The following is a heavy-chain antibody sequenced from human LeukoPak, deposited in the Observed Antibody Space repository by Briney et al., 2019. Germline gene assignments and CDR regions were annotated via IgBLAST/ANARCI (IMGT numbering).Heavy chain of an antibody. CDR1: GGSISSSSYY. J-gene: IGHJ6*03. Sequence: PSETLSLTCTVSGGSISSSSYYWGWIRQPPGKGLEWIGSIYYSGSTYYNPSLKSRVTMSVDTSKNQFSLKLSSVTAADTAVYYCARPRYSGYDFSSGYMDVWGKGTTVTVSS. D-gene: IGHD5-12*01. V-gene: IGHV4-39*07. CDR2: IYYSGST. CDR3: ARPRYSGYDFSSGYMDV.